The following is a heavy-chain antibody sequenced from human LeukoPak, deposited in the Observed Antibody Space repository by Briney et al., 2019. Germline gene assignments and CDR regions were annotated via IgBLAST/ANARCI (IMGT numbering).Heavy chain of an antibody. D-gene: IGHD6-19*01. CDR1: GFMFSTYW. CDR3: ARDPPGTAVAGYDY. Sequence: PGGSLRLSWAAAGFMFSTYWMSWVRQAPGKGLEWVANMNQDGSEKYYVDSVKGRFTISRDNAKNSLFLQMHSLRAEDTAVYYCARDPPGTAVAGYDYWGQGTLVTVSS. J-gene: IGHJ4*02. CDR2: MNQDGSEK. V-gene: IGHV3-7*01.